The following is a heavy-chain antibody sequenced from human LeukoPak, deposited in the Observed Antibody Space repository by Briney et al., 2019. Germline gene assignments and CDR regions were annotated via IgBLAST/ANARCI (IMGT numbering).Heavy chain of an antibody. J-gene: IGHJ3*02. CDR1: GYTFTGYY. D-gene: IGHD3-10*01. CDR3: ARGVLLQGRGAFDI. CDR2: INPNSGDT. Sequence: ASVKVSCKASGYTFTGYYMHWVRQAPGQGLEWMGWINPNSGDTNYAQIFQGRVTMTRDTSISTAYMEINSLTSDDTAVYYCARGVLLQGRGAFDIWGQGAMVTVSS. V-gene: IGHV1-2*02.